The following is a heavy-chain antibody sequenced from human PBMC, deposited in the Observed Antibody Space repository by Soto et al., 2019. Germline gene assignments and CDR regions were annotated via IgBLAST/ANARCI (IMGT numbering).Heavy chain of an antibody. Sequence: EEQLVESGGTLVQPGGSLRLSCAASGFTFSNYWMTWVRQAPGKGLEWVANIKLDGSDKDYVDSVRGRFTISRDNAKNSLYLQMDSLRAEDTAVYYCARDGGYSSGGNCFDAFDIWGQGTMVTVSS. D-gene: IGHD2-15*01. V-gene: IGHV3-7*01. CDR2: IKLDGSDK. J-gene: IGHJ3*02. CDR3: ARDGGYSSGGNCFDAFDI. CDR1: GFTFSNYW.